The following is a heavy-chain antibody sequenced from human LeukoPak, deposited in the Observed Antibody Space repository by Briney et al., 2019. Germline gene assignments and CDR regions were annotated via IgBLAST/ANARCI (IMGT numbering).Heavy chain of an antibody. V-gene: IGHV1-18*01. CDR3: VRDGFCSSASCYDKGGFDF. CDR2: VSALYGNR. J-gene: IGHJ4*02. D-gene: IGHD2-2*01. Sequence: APVKVSRRASGYTFPNYGFSWGRHAPGQGHEWVGWVSALYGNRNYAQKFQGRVTLTTDTSTSAAYMELRSLRSDDTAVYYCVRDGFCSSASCYDKGGFDFWGQGTLVTVSS. CDR1: GYTFPNYG.